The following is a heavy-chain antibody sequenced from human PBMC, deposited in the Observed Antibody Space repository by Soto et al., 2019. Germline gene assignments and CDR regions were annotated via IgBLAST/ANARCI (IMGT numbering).Heavy chain of an antibody. CDR1: GFTFSSYA. CDR3: VKDLGRDDYGDYHEGLYFDI. CDR2: ISGSGGST. D-gene: IGHD4-17*01. Sequence: EVQLLESGGGLVQPGGSLRLSCAASGFTFSSYAMSWVRQAPGKGLEWVSAISGSGGSTYYADSVKGRFTISRDTSKNTLYLQMNSLRAEDTAVYYCVKDLGRDDYGDYHEGLYFDIWGQGTMVTVSS. V-gene: IGHV3-23*01. J-gene: IGHJ3*02.